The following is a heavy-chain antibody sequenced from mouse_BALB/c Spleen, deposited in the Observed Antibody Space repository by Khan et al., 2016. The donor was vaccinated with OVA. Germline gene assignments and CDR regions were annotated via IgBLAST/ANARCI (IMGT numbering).Heavy chain of an antibody. V-gene: IGHV2-4-1*01. CDR3: ARHSYRYDFTY. Sequence: VQLKESGPGLVQPSQNLSITCTVSGFSLITYGVHWVRQSPGKGLEWLGVIWRGGSTDYNEAFISRLSISKDNSKSQVFFKMNSLQSDDTAIYYCARHSYRYDFTYWGRGTLVTVSS. CDR2: IWRGGST. D-gene: IGHD2-12*01. J-gene: IGHJ3*01. CDR1: GFSLITYG.